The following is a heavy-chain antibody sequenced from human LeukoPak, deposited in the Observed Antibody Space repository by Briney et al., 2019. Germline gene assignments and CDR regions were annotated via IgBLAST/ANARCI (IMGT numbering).Heavy chain of an antibody. Sequence: ASVKVSCKASGYTFTGYYMHWVRQAPGQGLEWMGWINPNSGGTNYAQKFQGRVTMTRDTSISTAYMELSRLRSDDTAVYYCARGFGGLKWEHTYYYYYMDVWGKGTTVTISS. CDR2: INPNSGGT. CDR1: GYTFTGYY. V-gene: IGHV1-2*02. CDR3: ARGFGGLKWEHTYYYYYMDV. D-gene: IGHD1-26*01. J-gene: IGHJ6*03.